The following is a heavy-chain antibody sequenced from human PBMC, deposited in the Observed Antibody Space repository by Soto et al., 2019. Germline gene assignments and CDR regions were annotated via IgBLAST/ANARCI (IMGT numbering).Heavy chain of an antibody. Sequence: QLQLQESGPGLVKPSETPSLTCTVSGGSISSSSYYWGWIRQPPGKGLEWIGSIYYSGSTYYNPSLKSRVTISVDTSKNQFSLKLSSVTAADTAVYYCARPDSYYGSGFGYWGQGTLVTVSS. CDR3: ARPDSYYGSGFGY. CDR2: IYYSGST. J-gene: IGHJ4*02. V-gene: IGHV4-39*01. D-gene: IGHD3-10*01. CDR1: GGSISSSSYY.